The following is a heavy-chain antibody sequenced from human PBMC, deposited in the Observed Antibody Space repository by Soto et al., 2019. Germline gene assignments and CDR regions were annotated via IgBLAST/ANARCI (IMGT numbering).Heavy chain of an antibody. V-gene: IGHV3-7*05. D-gene: IGHD1-20*01. CDR1: GFTFSAYW. J-gene: IGHJ6*02. CDR3: ARPIRGSPEDV. Sequence: EVQLVESGGGLVQPGGSLRLSCEASGFTFSAYWMGWVRQAPGTGLQWVATIKTDGSEKYYVDSVTGRFTISRDNDKNSLYLQLNTLRAEDTGVYYCARPIRGSPEDVWGQGTTVTVSS. CDR2: IKTDGSEK.